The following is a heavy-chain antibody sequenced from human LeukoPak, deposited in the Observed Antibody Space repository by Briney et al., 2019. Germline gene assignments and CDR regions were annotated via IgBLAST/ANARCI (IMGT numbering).Heavy chain of an antibody. J-gene: IGHJ4*02. CDR3: TADTDYFEGLGFPRPALNDY. Sequence: AGGSLRLSCAASGFTFSTYSMNWVRQAPGKGPDWVSSINSRSGDIYYGDSVKGQFTISRDNAKNSLYLQMNSLRVEDTAVYFCTADTDYFEGLGFPRPALNDYWGQGTLVTVSS. CDR2: INSRSGDI. D-gene: IGHD3-22*01. V-gene: IGHV3-21*01. CDR1: GFTFSTYS.